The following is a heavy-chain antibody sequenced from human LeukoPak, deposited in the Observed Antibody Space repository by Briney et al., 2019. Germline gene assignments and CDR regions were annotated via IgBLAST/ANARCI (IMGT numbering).Heavy chain of an antibody. Sequence: GGSLRLSCAASGFTFSSYAMHWVRQALGKGLEWVAVISYDGSNKYYADSVKGRFTISRDNSKNTLYLQMNSLRAEDTAVYYCARADYGDYQLRIWGQGTMVTVSS. J-gene: IGHJ3*02. D-gene: IGHD4-17*01. CDR3: ARADYGDYQLRI. CDR1: GFTFSSYA. CDR2: ISYDGSNK. V-gene: IGHV3-30*04.